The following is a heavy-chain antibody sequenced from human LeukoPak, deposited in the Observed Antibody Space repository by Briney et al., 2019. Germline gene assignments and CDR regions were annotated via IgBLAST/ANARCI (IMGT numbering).Heavy chain of an antibody. CDR3: ARGKLERRPYYYYYMDV. Sequence: GASVKVSCKASGYTFTSYGISWVRQAPGQGLEWMGWINPNSGGTNYAQKFQGRVTMTRDTSISTAYMELSSLRSEDTAVYYCARGKLERRPYYYYYMDVWGKGTTVTVSS. V-gene: IGHV1-2*02. D-gene: IGHD1-1*01. CDR1: GYTFTSYG. J-gene: IGHJ6*03. CDR2: INPNSGGT.